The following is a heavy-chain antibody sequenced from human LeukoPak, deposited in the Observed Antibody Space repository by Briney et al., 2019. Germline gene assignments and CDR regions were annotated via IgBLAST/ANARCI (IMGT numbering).Heavy chain of an antibody. V-gene: IGHV3-15*04. J-gene: IGHJ4*02. CDR3: NTYGSGRKFDY. Sequence: GGSLRLSCAASGFSFSDAWMSWGRQIPGKGLEWVGRIESKTDGGTTDYAAPVKGRFTISRDDSTNTLYLQMNSLKSEDTAVYYCNTYGSGRKFDYWGQGILVTVSS. D-gene: IGHD3-10*01. CDR1: GFSFSDAW. CDR2: IESKTDGGTT.